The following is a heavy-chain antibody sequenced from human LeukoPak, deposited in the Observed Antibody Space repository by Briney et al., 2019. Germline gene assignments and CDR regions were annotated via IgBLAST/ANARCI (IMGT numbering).Heavy chain of an antibody. CDR1: GGSISSYY. J-gene: IGHJ3*02. V-gene: IGHV4-59*01. Sequence: SETLFLTCTVSGGSISSYYWSWIRQPPGKGLEWIGYIYYSGSTNYNPSLKSRVTISVDTSKNQFSLKLSSVTAADTAVYYCARWLQLGAYDAFDIWGQGTMVTVSS. D-gene: IGHD5-24*01. CDR3: ARWLQLGAYDAFDI. CDR2: IYYSGST.